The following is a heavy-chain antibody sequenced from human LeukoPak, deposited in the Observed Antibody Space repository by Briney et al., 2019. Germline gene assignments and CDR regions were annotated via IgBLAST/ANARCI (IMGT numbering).Heavy chain of an antibody. D-gene: IGHD4-23*01. J-gene: IGHJ4*02. V-gene: IGHV4-59*01. CDR1: GGSISSYY. CDR2: IYYSGST. Sequence: SETPSLTCTVSGGSISSYYWSWIRQPPGKGLEWIGYIYYSGSTNYNPSLKSRVTISVDTSKNQFSLKLSSVTAADTAVYYCASGLRWQIDYWGQGTLVTVSS. CDR3: ASGLRWQIDY.